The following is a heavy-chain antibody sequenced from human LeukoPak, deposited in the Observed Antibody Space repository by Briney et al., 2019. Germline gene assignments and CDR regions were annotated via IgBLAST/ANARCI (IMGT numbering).Heavy chain of an antibody. V-gene: IGHV4-59*12. CDR1: GGSISSYY. Sequence: PSETLSLTCTVSGGSISSYYWSWIRQPPGKGLEWIGYIYYSGSTNYNPSLKSRVTISVDTSKNQFSLKLSSVTAADTAVYYCARGGKAYYYFDYWGQGTLVTVSS. CDR3: ARGGKAYYYFDY. D-gene: IGHD1-26*01. J-gene: IGHJ4*02. CDR2: IYYSGST.